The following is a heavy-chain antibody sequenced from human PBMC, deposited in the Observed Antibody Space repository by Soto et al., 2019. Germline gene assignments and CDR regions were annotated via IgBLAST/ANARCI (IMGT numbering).Heavy chain of an antibody. CDR3: ARDVGD. CDR2: IIPILGIR. J-gene: IGHJ4*02. D-gene: IGHD1-26*01. CDR1: GGSFSTYT. Sequence: QLQLVQSGAEVKKPGSSVKVSCKASGGSFSTYTITWVRQAPGQGLEWMGRIIPILGIRDYAQKFQARVTITADKSTSTGYMELSSLTFEDTAVYYCARDVGDLGQGTLVTVSS. V-gene: IGHV1-69*08.